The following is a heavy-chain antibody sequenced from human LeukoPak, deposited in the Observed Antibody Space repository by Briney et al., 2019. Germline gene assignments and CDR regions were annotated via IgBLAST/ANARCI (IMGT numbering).Heavy chain of an antibody. CDR1: GFTFSSYS. V-gene: IGHV3-21*01. D-gene: IGHD3-10*01. CDR2: ISSSSSYI. CDR3: ARDPDYYGSGSYYNLRRYYYGMDV. J-gene: IGHJ6*02. Sequence: PGGSLRLSRAASGFTFSSYSMNWVRQAPGKGLEWVSSISSSSSYIYYADSVKGRFTISRDNAKNSLYLQMNSLRAEDTAVYYCARDPDYYGSGSYYNLRRYYYGMDVWGQGTTVTVSS.